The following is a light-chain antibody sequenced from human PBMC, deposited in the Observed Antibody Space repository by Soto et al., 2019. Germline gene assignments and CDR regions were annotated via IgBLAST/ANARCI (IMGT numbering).Light chain of an antibody. CDR1: ESVIKD. V-gene: IGKV3-20*01. J-gene: IGKJ5*01. CDR2: GAS. CDR3: KQYSSSPPLT. Sequence: EIVLTQSPGTLSLSPGERATSSCRASESVIKDLAWYQQKPGQAPRRLIHGASSRATGIPDRFSGSGSGTDFTLTINRLEPEDFAVYYCKQYSSSPPLTFGQGTRLEIK.